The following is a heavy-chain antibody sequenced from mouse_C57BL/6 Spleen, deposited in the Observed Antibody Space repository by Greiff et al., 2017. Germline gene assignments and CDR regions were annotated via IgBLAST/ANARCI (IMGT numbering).Heavy chain of an antibody. CDR3: ARYYGSSQIPWSGY. Sequence: QVQLQHPGAELVMPGASVKLSCKASGYTFTSYWMHWVKQRLGQGLEWIGELAPSDNYTNYNLKFLGKSSLTVVKLSSTAYMQLSSLTSDDSAVYYCARYYGSSQIPWSGYWGQVGLVTV. CDR1: GYTFTSYW. J-gene: IGHJ3*01. D-gene: IGHD1-1*01. CDR2: LAPSDNYT. V-gene: IGHV1-69*01.